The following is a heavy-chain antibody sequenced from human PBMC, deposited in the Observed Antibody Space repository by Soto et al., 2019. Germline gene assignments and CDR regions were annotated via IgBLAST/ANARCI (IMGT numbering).Heavy chain of an antibody. CDR2: IFAGGGT. D-gene: IGHD5-18*01. CDR1: GFTVSSNY. Sequence: GGSLRLSCAASGFTVSSNYMSWVRQAPGRGLEWLSVIFAGGGTYYADSVKGRFTISKDNSKNRVYLQMNTLRAGDTAVYYCAGGFSYGYIDHWGQGTPVTVSS. CDR3: AGGFSYGYIDH. J-gene: IGHJ4*02. V-gene: IGHV3-53*01.